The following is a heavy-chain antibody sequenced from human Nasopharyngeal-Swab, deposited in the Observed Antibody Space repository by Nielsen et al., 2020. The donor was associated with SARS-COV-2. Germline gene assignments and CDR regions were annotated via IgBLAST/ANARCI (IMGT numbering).Heavy chain of an antibody. CDR1: GFIFHSFA. D-gene: IGHD1-14*01. J-gene: IGHJ6*02. CDR2: ISFDGTNR. Sequence: GESLKISCAASGFIFHSFAMHWVRQSPGKGLEWVALISFDGTNRYYAGSVRGRFTISRDNAKNSLYLQMNSLRAEDTALYYCAKDHGYYYGMDVWGQGTTVTVSS. CDR3: AKDHGYYYGMDV. V-gene: IGHV3-30*04.